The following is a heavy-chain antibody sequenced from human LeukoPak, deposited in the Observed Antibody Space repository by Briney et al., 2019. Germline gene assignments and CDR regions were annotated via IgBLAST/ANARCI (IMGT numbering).Heavy chain of an antibody. CDR2: ISGSGGDT. CDR3: AKTTAGNSSGRYPGWPVDY. V-gene: IGHV3-23*01. CDR1: GFTFRNYA. Sequence: GGSLRLSCAASGFTFRNYAIYWVRQAPGKGLEWVSGISGSGGDTYFADSVKGRFTISRDHSKNTVFLQMDSLRAEDTAVYYCAKTTAGNSSGRYPGWPVDYWGQGTLVTVTS. D-gene: IGHD6-19*01. J-gene: IGHJ4*02.